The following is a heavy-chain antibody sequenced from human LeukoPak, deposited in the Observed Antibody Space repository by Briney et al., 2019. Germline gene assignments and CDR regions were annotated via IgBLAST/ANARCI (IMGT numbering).Heavy chain of an antibody. Sequence: ASVKVSCKASGYTLTSYGISWVRQAPGQGLEWMGWISAYNGNTNYAQKLQGRVTMTTDTSTSTAYMELRSLRSDDTAVYYCARDTACSSTSCYRVKNFDYWGQGTLVTVSS. J-gene: IGHJ4*02. CDR3: ARDTACSSTSCYRVKNFDY. CDR2: ISAYNGNT. D-gene: IGHD2-2*01. CDR1: GYTLTSYG. V-gene: IGHV1-18*01.